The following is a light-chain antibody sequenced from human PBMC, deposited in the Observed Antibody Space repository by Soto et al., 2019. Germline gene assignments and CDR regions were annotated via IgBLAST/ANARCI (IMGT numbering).Light chain of an antibody. CDR3: SSYTSSNTWV. CDR1: SSDVGGYNS. CDR2: EVS. V-gene: IGLV2-14*01. J-gene: IGLJ3*02. Sequence: QSVLTQPASVSGSPGQSITISCTGTSSDVGGYNSVSWYQQHPGKVPKVMIYEVSNQPSGVSDRFSGSKSGNTASLTISGLQAEDEADYYCSSYTSSNTWVFGGGTKLTVL.